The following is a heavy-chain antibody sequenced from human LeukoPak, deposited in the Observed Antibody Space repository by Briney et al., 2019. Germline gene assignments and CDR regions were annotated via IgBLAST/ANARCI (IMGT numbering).Heavy chain of an antibody. V-gene: IGHV3-66*01. D-gene: IGHD2/OR15-2a*01. J-gene: IGHJ4*02. Sequence: GGSLRLSCAASGFTVSSNYMSWVRQAPGQGLEWVSVIYSGGSTYYADSVKGRFTISRDNSKNTLYLQMNSLRAEGTAVYFCARVSSYLLDCWGQGTLVTVSS. CDR3: ARVSSYLLDC. CDR2: IYSGGST. CDR1: GFTVSSNY.